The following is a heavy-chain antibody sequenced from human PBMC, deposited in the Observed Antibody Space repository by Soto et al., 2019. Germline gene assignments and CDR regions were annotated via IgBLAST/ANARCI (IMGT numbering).Heavy chain of an antibody. D-gene: IGHD2-15*01. Sequence: VQLVESGGGLVQPGGSRRLSCAASGFTFSSYWMSWVRQAPGKGLEWVANIKQDGSEKYCVDSVKGRFTISKDNVKNSLYLQKNRLRTEDTAVYYCARAGYCSGGSCLNCDYWGQGTLVTVSS. V-gene: IGHV3-7*01. CDR3: ARAGYCSGGSCLNCDY. J-gene: IGHJ4*02. CDR1: GFTFSSYW. CDR2: IKQDGSEK.